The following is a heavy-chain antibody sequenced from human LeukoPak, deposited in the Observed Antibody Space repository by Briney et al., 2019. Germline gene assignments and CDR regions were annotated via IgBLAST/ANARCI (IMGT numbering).Heavy chain of an antibody. CDR3: ARISIAVVPAYFDY. V-gene: IGHV4-59*08. Sequence: SETLSLTCTVSGDSISSYSWSWVRQPPGKRLEWIGYIFSSGNTNYSPSLKSRVTISVDTSKNQLSLNLTSVTAADTAVYYCARISIAVVPAYFDYWGQGTLVTVSS. CDR1: GDSISSYS. CDR2: IFSSGNT. J-gene: IGHJ4*02. D-gene: IGHD2-2*01.